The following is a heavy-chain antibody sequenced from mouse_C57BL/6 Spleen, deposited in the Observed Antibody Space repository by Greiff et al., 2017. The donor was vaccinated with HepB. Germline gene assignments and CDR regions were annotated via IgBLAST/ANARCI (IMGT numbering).Heavy chain of an antibody. V-gene: IGHV1-72*01. CDR1: GYTFTSYW. CDR2: IDPNSGGT. J-gene: IGHJ3*01. CDR3: ARGGDYSNYEGTY. D-gene: IGHD2-5*01. Sequence: VQLHQPGAELVKPGASVKMSCKASGYTFTSYWITWVKQRPGRGLEWIGRIDPNSGGTKYNEKFKSEATLTVDKPSSTAYMQLSSLTSEDSAVYYCARGGDYSNYEGTYWGQGTLVTVSA.